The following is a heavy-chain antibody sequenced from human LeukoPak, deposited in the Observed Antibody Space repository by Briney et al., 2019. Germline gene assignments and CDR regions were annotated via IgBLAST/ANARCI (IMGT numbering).Heavy chain of an antibody. CDR2: NSGFNGNT. V-gene: IGHV1-18*01. CDR1: GSPFPNYG. J-gene: IGHJ3*02. Sequence: ASVKVSCNASGSPFPNYGITGVRQAPGQGLEWMGWNSGFNGNTNYAQNLQVRLTMTTDTSTSTGYMELWSLRSEDTAVYYCARGMGKSDACDIWGEGTMVTVSS. CDR3: ARGMGKSDACDI.